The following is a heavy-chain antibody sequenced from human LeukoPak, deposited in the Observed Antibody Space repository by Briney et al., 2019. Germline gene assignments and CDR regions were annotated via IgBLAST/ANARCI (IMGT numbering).Heavy chain of an antibody. CDR3: ARAPSEIGGYYPEYFRH. Sequence: GGSLRLSCAASGFTFSSYWMHWVRQAPGKGLVWVSRIKSDGSTNYADSVKGRVTISRDNAKNTVSLQMNSLRAEDTGVYYCARAPSEIGGYYPEYFRHWGQGTLVTVSS. CDR2: IKSDGST. CDR1: GFTFSSYW. V-gene: IGHV3-74*01. J-gene: IGHJ1*01. D-gene: IGHD3-22*01.